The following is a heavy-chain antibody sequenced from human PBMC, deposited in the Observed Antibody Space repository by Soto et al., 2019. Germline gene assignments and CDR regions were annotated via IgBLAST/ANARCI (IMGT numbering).Heavy chain of an antibody. CDR2: ISGSGGST. Sequence: PGGSLRLSCAASGFTFSSYSMHWVRQAPGKGLVWVSAISGSGGSTYYADSVKGRFTISRDNSKNTLYLQMNSLRAEDTAVYYCAKDRSHYDFWSGYSNYWGQGTLVTVSS. V-gene: IGHV3-23*01. D-gene: IGHD3-3*01. J-gene: IGHJ4*02. CDR3: AKDRSHYDFWSGYSNY. CDR1: GFTFSSYS.